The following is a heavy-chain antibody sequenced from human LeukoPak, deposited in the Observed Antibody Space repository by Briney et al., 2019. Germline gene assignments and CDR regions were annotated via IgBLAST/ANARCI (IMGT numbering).Heavy chain of an antibody. CDR1: GFTFSSYA. V-gene: IGHV3-23*01. J-gene: IGHJ6*02. CDR3: ANNPHYYYGMDV. Sequence: PGRSLRLSCAASGFTFSSYAMSWVRQAPGKGLEWVSGINTSGGSTYYADSVQGRFTISRDNSKNTLYLQMNSLRAEDTAVYYCANNPHYYYGMDVWGQGTTVTVSS. CDR2: INTSGGST.